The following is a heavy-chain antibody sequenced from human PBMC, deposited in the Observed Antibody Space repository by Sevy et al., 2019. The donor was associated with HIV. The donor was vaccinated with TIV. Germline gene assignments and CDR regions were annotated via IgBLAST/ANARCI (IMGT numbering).Heavy chain of an antibody. Sequence: SETLSLTCTVSGGSISSGDYYWSWIRQPPGKGLEWIGYIYYSGSTYYNPSLKSRVTISVDTSKNQFSLKLSSVTAADTALYYCASPYGGNSEAYVYWGQGTLVTVSS. V-gene: IGHV4-30-4*01. CDR3: ASPYGGNSEAYVY. CDR2: IYYSGST. CDR1: GGSISSGDYY. J-gene: IGHJ4*02. D-gene: IGHD4-17*01.